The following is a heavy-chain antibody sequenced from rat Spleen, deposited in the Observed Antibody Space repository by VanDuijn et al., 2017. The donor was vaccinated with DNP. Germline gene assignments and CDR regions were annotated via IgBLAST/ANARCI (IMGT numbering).Heavy chain of an antibody. Sequence: EVQLVESGGGLVQPGRSMKLSCAASGFTFSNCDMAWVRQAPAKGLEWVATISYNGGTPYYRDSVKGRFTISRDNAQSTLYLQMDSLRSEDTATYYCARHRTIMPYYYAMDAWGQGASVTVSS. CDR1: GFTFSNCD. J-gene: IGHJ4*01. CDR2: ISYNGGTP. V-gene: IGHV5-29*01. CDR3: ARHRTIMPYYYAMDA. D-gene: IGHD1-12*01.